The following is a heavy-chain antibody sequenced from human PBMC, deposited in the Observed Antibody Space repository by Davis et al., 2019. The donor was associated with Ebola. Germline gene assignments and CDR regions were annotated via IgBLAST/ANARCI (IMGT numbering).Heavy chain of an antibody. J-gene: IGHJ6*02. Sequence: GGSLRLSCAASGFTFSSYGMHWVRQAPGKGLEWVAVISYDGSNKYYADSVKGRFTISRDNSKNTLYLQMNSLRAEDTAVYYCTTYYGDNEDVWGQGTTVTVSS. D-gene: IGHD4-17*01. CDR3: TTYYGDNEDV. V-gene: IGHV3-30*03. CDR1: GFTFSSYG. CDR2: ISYDGSNK.